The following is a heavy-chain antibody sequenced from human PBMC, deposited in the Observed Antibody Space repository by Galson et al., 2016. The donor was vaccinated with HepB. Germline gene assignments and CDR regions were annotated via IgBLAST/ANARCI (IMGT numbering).Heavy chain of an antibody. CDR1: GYTFTSYQ. V-gene: IGHV1-46*01. D-gene: IGHD1-26*01. J-gene: IGHJ4*02. Sequence: SVKVSCKASGYTFTSYQMHWVRQAPGQGLEWMGIINPTGGSTIYAEKFQGRLTMTRGKSTSTFYMDLSSLRSEDTAMYYCARLVGATTGYYSEYWGQGTQVTVSS. CDR2: INPTGGST. CDR3: ARLVGATTGYYSEY.